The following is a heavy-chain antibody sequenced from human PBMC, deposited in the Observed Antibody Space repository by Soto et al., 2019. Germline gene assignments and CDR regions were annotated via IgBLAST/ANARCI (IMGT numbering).Heavy chain of an antibody. CDR2: IYYSGST. J-gene: IGHJ5*02. Sequence: PSETLSLTCTVSGGSISSYYWSWIRQPPGKGLEWIGYIYYSGSTNYNPSLKSRVTISVDTSKNQFSLKLSSVTAADTAVYYCARGGSTNWFDPWGQGTLVTVS. D-gene: IGHD2-15*01. V-gene: IGHV4-59*01. CDR1: GGSISSYY. CDR3: ARGGSTNWFDP.